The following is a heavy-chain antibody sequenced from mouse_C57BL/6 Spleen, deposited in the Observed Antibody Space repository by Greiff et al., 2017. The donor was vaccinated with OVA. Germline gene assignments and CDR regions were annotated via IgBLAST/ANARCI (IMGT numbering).Heavy chain of an antibody. D-gene: IGHD2-2*01. CDR3: ARRMVTTGGYYFDY. J-gene: IGHJ2*01. CDR1: GYTFTSYW. Sequence: QVHVKQPGAELVRPGSSVKLSCKASGYTFTSYWMHWVKQRPIQGLEWIGNIDPSDSETHYNQKFKDKATLTVDKSSSTAYMQLSSLTSEDSAVYYCARRMVTTGGYYFDYWGQGTTLTVSS. CDR2: IDPSDSET. V-gene: IGHV1-52*01.